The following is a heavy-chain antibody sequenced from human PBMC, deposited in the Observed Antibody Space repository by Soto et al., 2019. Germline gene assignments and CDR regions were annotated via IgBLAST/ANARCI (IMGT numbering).Heavy chain of an antibody. CDR1: GFTFSGSA. D-gene: IGHD3-22*01. J-gene: IGHJ3*02. V-gene: IGHV3-73*01. Sequence: PGGSLRLSCAASGFTFSGSAMHWVRQASGKGLEWVGRIRSKANSYATAYAASVKGRFTISRDDSKNTAYLQMNSLKTEDTAVYYCISLKLNYYDSSGYYDAFDIWGQGTMVTVSS. CDR2: IRSKANSYAT. CDR3: ISLKLNYYDSSGYYDAFDI.